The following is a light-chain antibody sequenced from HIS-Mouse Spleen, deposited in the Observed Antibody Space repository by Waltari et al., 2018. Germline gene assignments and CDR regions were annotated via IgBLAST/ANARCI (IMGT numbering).Light chain of an antibody. CDR2: LGS. J-gene: IGKJ3*01. V-gene: IGKV2-28*01. CDR1: QSLLHSNGYNY. Sequence: DIVMTQSPISLPVTPGEPASISCRSSQSLLHSNGYNYWDWYLQKPGQSPQLLIYLGSNRASGVPDRFSGSGSGTDFTLKISRVEAEDVGVYYCMQALQTPFTFGPGTKVDIK. CDR3: MQALQTPFT.